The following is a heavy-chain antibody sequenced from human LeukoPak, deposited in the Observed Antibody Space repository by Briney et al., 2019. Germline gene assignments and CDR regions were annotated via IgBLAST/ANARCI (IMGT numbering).Heavy chain of an antibody. V-gene: IGHV4-59*08. CDR1: GGSISSYY. Sequence: ESSETLSLTCTVSGGSISSYYWSWIRQPPGKGLEWIGYIYYSGSTNYNPSLKSRVTISVDTSKNQFSLKLSSVTAADTAVYYCASSLYYYDSSGYTIWGQGTMVTVSS. CDR2: IYYSGST. D-gene: IGHD3-22*01. J-gene: IGHJ3*02. CDR3: ASSLYYYDSSGYTI.